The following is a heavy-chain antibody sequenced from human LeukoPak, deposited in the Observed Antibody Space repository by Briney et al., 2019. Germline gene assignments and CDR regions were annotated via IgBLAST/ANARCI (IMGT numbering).Heavy chain of an antibody. D-gene: IGHD3-16*02. CDR2: ISGSGGST. CDR3: AKQDYVWGSYRNFDY. CDR1: GFTFSSYS. Sequence: GGSLRLSCAASGFTFSSYSMNWVRQAPGKGLEWVSAISGSGGSTYYADSVKGRFTISRDNSKNTLYLQMNSLRAEDTAVYYCAKQDYVWGSYRNFDYWGQGTLVTVSS. J-gene: IGHJ4*02. V-gene: IGHV3-23*01.